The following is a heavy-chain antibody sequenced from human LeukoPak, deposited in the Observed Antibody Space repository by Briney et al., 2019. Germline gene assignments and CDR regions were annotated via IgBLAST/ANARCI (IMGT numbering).Heavy chain of an antibody. CDR3: ARDNEWFGIDY. CDR2: IYYSGKS. J-gene: IGHJ4*02. D-gene: IGHD3-10*01. Sequence: PSETLSLTCTVSGGSSSSGGYYWSWFRQHPGKGLEWIGFIYYSGKSYYKPSLKSRVTISVDTSKNQFSLRLNSVTAADTAVYYCARDNEWFGIDYWGQGTLVTVSS. CDR1: GGSSSSGGYY. V-gene: IGHV4-31*03.